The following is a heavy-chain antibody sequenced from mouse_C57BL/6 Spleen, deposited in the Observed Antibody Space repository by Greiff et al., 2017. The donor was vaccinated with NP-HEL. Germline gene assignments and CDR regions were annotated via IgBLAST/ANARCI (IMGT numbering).Heavy chain of an antibody. CDR1: GYAFTNYL. D-gene: IGHD2-14*01. Sequence: QVQLQQSGAELVRPGTSVKVSCKASGYAFTNYLIEWVKQRPGQGLEWIGVINPGSGGTNYNEKFKGKATLTADKSSSTAYMQLSSLTSEDSAVYFCARGGGIGFDYWGQGTTLTVSS. CDR2: INPGSGGT. CDR3: ARGGGIGFDY. J-gene: IGHJ2*01. V-gene: IGHV1-54*01.